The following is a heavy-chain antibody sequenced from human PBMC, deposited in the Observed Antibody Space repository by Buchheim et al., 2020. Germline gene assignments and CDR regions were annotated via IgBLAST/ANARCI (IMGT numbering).Heavy chain of an antibody. Sequence: EVHLMESGGGLAQPGGSLRLSCAASGFTFSTYAMNWVRQAPGKGLEWVSSIDNSGETTYYAESVKGRFTISRDNSKNTLYLQMNSLRAEDTAVYYCARVALVLGYFQHWGQGTL. CDR3: ARVALVLGYFQH. CDR2: IDNSGETT. D-gene: IGHD6-13*01. CDR1: GFTFSTYA. J-gene: IGHJ1*01. V-gene: IGHV3-23*01.